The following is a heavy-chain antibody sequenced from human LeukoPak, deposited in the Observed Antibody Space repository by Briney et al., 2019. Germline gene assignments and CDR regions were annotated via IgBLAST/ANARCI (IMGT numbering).Heavy chain of an antibody. Sequence: GESLKISCKGSGYSFTRYWIGWVRQIPGKGLEWMGIIYPRDSDTRYSPSFQGQVTISADKSISTAYLQWSRLKASDTAMYYCARLDCSTSCYPRDAFDIWGQGTMVSVSS. J-gene: IGHJ3*02. CDR3: ARLDCSTSCYPRDAFDI. CDR2: IYPRDSDT. D-gene: IGHD2-2*01. V-gene: IGHV5-51*01. CDR1: GYSFTRYW.